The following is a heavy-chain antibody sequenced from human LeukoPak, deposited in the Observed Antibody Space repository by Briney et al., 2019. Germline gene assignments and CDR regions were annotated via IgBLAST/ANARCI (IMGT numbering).Heavy chain of an antibody. D-gene: IGHD6-13*01. J-gene: IGHJ4*02. CDR3: ARRRQAATGTGFYFDF. CDR2: YSGNT. V-gene: IGHV4-39*01. Sequence: YSGNTYYNSSLKSRVTISVDTSKNQFSLKVNSMTAADTAVYYCARRRQAATGTGFYFDFWGQGTLVTVSS.